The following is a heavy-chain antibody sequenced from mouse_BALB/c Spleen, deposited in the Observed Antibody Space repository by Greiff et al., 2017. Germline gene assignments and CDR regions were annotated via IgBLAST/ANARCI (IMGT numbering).Heavy chain of an antibody. Sequence: VQLQQPGAELVKPGASVKLSCKASGYTFTSYWMHWVKQRPGQGLEWIGEINPSNGRTNYNEKFKSKATLTVDKSSSTAYMQLSSLTSEDSAVYYCARTGITTGYAMDYWGQGTSVTVSS. J-gene: IGHJ4*01. V-gene: IGHV1S81*02. CDR1: GYTFTSYW. D-gene: IGHD2-4*01. CDR2: INPSNGRT. CDR3: ARTGITTGYAMDY.